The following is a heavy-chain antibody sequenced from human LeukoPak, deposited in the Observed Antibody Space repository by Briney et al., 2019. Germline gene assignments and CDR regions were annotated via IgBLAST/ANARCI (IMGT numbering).Heavy chain of an antibody. J-gene: IGHJ4*02. CDR3: ARGRRWLDY. D-gene: IGHD4-23*01. Sequence: SETLSLTCTVSGGSLNIYFWSWIRQPPGKGLEWIGNSHYSGSTKDYNPSLKSRVTISVDTSKKQFSMKLTSVTAADTAVYYCARGRRWLDYWGQGTLVTVSS. V-gene: IGHV4-59*01. CDR1: GGSLNIYF. CDR2: SHYSGST.